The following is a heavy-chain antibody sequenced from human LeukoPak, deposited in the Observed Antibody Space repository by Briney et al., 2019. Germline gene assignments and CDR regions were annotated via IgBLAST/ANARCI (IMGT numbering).Heavy chain of an antibody. Sequence: PSETLSLTCTVSGGSISSYYWSWMRQPAGKGLEWIGRVYTSGSTNYNASLKSRVTMSVDTSNNQFSLKLTSVTAADTAVYYCAREGAARPLDYWGQGTLVTVSS. V-gene: IGHV4-4*07. CDR2: VYTSGST. CDR1: GGSISSYY. D-gene: IGHD6-6*01. J-gene: IGHJ4*02. CDR3: AREGAARPLDY.